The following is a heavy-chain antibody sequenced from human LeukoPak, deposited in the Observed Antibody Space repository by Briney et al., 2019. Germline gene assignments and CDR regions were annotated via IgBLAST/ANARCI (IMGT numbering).Heavy chain of an antibody. CDR2: ISGSGGST. CDR1: GFTFNSYA. J-gene: IGHJ4*02. Sequence: GGSLRLSCAASGFTFNSYAMSWVRQAPGKGLEWVSGISGSGGSTYYADSVKGRFTISRDNSKNTLYLQMNSLRAEDTAVYYCAKGSGMIVVVTLDYWGQGTLVTVSS. CDR3: AKGSGMIVVVTLDY. V-gene: IGHV3-23*01. D-gene: IGHD3-22*01.